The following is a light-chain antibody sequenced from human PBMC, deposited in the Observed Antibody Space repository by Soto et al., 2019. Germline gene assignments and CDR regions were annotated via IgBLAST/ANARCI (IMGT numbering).Light chain of an antibody. CDR2: DAS. CDR3: QQRYNWPQT. V-gene: IGKV3-11*01. Sequence: EMMLTQSPATLSLSEGERVTLSCRASQSISSYLAWYQQKPGQAPRLLIYDASNRATGIPARFSGSGSGTDLTLSISSLEPEDFAVSYCQQRYNWPQTFGQGTKVDI. CDR1: QSISSY. J-gene: IGKJ1*01.